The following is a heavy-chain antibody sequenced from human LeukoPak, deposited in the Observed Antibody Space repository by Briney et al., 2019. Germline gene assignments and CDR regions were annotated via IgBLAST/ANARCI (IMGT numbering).Heavy chain of an antibody. J-gene: IGHJ4*02. V-gene: IGHV3-48*02. CDR3: ASRDVGVATYRIDY. Sequence: GGSLRLSCEASGFFFSSYSMNWVRQAPGKGLEWVSYISSSGSSIYYADSVEGRFTISRDNARNSLLLQMNSLRDEDTAVYYCASRDVGVATYRIDYWGRGTLVTVSS. CDR1: GFFFSSYS. D-gene: IGHD5-12*01. CDR2: ISSSGSSI.